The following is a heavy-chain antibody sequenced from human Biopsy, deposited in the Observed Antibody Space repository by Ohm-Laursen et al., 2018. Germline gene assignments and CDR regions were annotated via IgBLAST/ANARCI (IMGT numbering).Heavy chain of an antibody. CDR3: ARVGVGAPSIDYFDS. Sequence: TLSLTCTVSGGSIYNFFWSWIRQPPGKGLEWIGYIYYSGSTNCNPSLKSRVTISVDRSKNHFSLELSSVTAADTAVYYCARVGVGAPSIDYFDSWGQGALVTVSS. V-gene: IGHV4-59*01. CDR2: IYYSGST. D-gene: IGHD1-26*01. CDR1: GGSIYNFF. J-gene: IGHJ4*02.